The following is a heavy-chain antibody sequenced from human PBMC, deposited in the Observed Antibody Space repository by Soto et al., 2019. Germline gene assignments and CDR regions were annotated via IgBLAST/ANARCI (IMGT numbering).Heavy chain of an antibody. CDR3: ARAGCDGGSCYTLVGLRYGMHV. Sequence: QVQLVESGGGVVQPGRSLRLSCAASGFTFSSYAMYWVRQAPGKGLEWVAVISYDGNNKYYADSVKGRFTISRDNSKNTLYLQMNSVRAEDMAVYYCARAGCDGGSCYTLVGLRYGMHVWGQGTTVTVSS. V-gene: IGHV3-30-3*01. CDR2: ISYDGNNK. J-gene: IGHJ6*02. D-gene: IGHD2-15*01. CDR1: GFTFSSYA.